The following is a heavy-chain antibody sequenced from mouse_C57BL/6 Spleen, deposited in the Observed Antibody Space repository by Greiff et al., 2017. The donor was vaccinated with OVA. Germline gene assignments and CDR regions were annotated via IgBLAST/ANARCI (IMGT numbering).Heavy chain of an antibody. Sequence: QVQLQQPGAELVKPGASVKMSCKASGYTFTSYWITWVKQRPGQGLEWIGVIYPGSGSTNYNEKFKSKATLTVDTSSSPAYMQLSSLTSEDSAVYYCAREGSSGYNYAMDYWGQGTSVTVSS. J-gene: IGHJ4*01. CDR3: AREGSSGYNYAMDY. CDR1: GYTFTSYW. V-gene: IGHV1-55*01. D-gene: IGHD3-2*02. CDR2: IYPGSGST.